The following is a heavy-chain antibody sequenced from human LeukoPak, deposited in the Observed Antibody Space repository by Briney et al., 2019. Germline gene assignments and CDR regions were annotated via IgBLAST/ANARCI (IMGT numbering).Heavy chain of an antibody. CDR3: ARGDITMVRGEDYFDY. CDR1: GFTFSNYS. D-gene: IGHD3-10*01. J-gene: IGHJ4*02. Sequence: GGSLRLSCAASGFTFSNYSMNWVRQAPGKGLEWVSSISSSSSYIYYADSVKGRFTISRDNAKNSLYLQMNSLRAEDTAVYYCARGDITMVRGEDYFDYWGQGTLVTVSS. V-gene: IGHV3-21*01. CDR2: ISSSSSYI.